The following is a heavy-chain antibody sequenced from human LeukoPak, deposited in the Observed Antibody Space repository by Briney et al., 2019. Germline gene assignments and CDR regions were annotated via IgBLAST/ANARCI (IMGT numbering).Heavy chain of an antibody. V-gene: IGHV4-4*02. CDR3: AREVAAGSHKGFDY. CDR2: IYHNGGT. Sequence: SETLSLTCAVSGGSISTNNWWHWLRLSPGKGLEWIGEIYHNGGTNCNPSLKSRVTMSVDTSKNQFSLNVNSVTAADTAMYYCAREVAAGSHKGFDYWGQGTLVTVSS. D-gene: IGHD6-19*01. J-gene: IGHJ4*02. CDR1: GGSISTNNW.